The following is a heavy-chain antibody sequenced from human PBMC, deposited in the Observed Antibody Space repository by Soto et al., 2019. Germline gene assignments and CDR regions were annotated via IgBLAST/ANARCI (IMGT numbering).Heavy chain of an antibody. J-gene: IGHJ3*02. CDR1: GFTFSSYE. V-gene: IGHV3-48*03. D-gene: IGHD2-2*03. CDR2: ISSSGSTI. Sequence: GGSLRLSCAASGFTFSSYEMNWFRQAPGKGLEWVSYISSSGSTIYYADSVKGRFTISRDNAKNSLYLQMNSLRAEDTAVYYCARDGSGVAFDIWGQGTMVTVSS. CDR3: ARDGSGVAFDI.